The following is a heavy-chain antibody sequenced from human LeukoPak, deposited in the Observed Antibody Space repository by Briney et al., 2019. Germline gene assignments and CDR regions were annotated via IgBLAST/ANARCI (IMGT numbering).Heavy chain of an antibody. V-gene: IGHV3-23*01. J-gene: IGHJ4*02. Sequence: GGSLRLSCAASGFTFTSYAMSWVRQAPGKGLEWVSAVSGSGGGTYYADSVKGRFTISRDNSKNTLYLQMNSLRAEDTAVYYCAKDKCYFDWLSRPGRFDYWGQGTLVTVSS. D-gene: IGHD3-9*01. CDR3: AKDKCYFDWLSRPGRFDY. CDR2: VSGSGGGT. CDR1: GFTFTSYA.